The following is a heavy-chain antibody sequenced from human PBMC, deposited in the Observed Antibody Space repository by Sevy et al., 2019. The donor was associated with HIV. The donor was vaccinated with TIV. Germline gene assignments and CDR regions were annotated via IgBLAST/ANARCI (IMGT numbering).Heavy chain of an antibody. CDR2: IFSDGHTK. CDR1: GFILSNYG. J-gene: IGHJ2*01. D-gene: IGHD1-26*01. V-gene: IGHV3-33*01. Sequence: GGSLRLSCAASGFILSNYGMHWVRQAPGKGLEWVAGIFSDGHTKYYADSVKGRFAISRDNSKNTVYLQMNSLRAGDTAVYSCARESGSNWYFDLWGRGTRVTVSS. CDR3: ARESGSNWYFDL.